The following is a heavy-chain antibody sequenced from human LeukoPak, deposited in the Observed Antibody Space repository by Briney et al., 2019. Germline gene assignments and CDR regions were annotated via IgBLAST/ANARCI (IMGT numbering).Heavy chain of an antibody. CDR2: IWCDGSNK. D-gene: IGHD2-2*01. Sequence: GGSLRLSCAASGFIFSNYGMNWVRQAPGKGLEWVAIIWCDGSNKYYADSVKGRFTISRDNSKNTLYLQINSLRAEDTALYYCVRTGGYCSSTSYYQAWFDPWGQGTLVTVSS. CDR1: GFIFSNYG. V-gene: IGHV3-33*01. CDR3: VRTGGYCSSTSYYQAWFDP. J-gene: IGHJ5*02.